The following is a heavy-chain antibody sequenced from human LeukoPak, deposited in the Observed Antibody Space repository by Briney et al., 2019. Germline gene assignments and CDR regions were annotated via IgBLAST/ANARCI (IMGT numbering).Heavy chain of an antibody. CDR3: ARREGSGTYDAFDI. D-gene: IGHD3-10*01. CDR1: GYSFTSYW. V-gene: IGHV5-51*01. Sequence: GESLQISCKGSGYSFTSYWIGWVRQMPGEGLEWMGIIYPGDSDTRYSPSFQGQVTISADKSISTAYLQWSSLKASDTTMYYRARREGSGTYDAFDIWGQGTMVTVSS. CDR2: IYPGDSDT. J-gene: IGHJ3*02.